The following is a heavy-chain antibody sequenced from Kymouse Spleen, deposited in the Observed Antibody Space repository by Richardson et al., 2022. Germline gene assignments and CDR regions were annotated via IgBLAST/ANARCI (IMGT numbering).Heavy chain of an antibody. Sequence: EVQLVESGGGLVKPGGSLRLSCAASGFTFSNAWMSWVRQAPGKGLEWVGRIKSKTDGGTTDYAAPVKGRFTISRDDSKNTLYLQMNSLKTEDTAVYYCTTTPLRGYSGYDCFDYWGQGTLVTVSS. CDR3: TTTPLRGYSGYDCFDY. J-gene: IGHJ4*02. D-gene: IGHD5-12*01. V-gene: IGHV3-15*01. CDR2: IKSKTDGGTT. CDR1: GFTFSNAW.